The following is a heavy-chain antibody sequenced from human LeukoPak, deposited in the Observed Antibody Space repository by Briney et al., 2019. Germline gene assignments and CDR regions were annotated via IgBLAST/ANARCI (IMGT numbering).Heavy chain of an antibody. CDR1: GFTFSSYS. CDR3: ARDSGSYYFSAFDI. Sequence: GGSLRLSCAASGFTFSSYSMNWVRQAPGKGLEWVSVIYSGGSTYYADSVKGRFTISRDNSKNTLYLQMNSLRAEDTAVYYCARDSGSYYFSAFDIWGQGTMVTVSS. D-gene: IGHD1-26*01. V-gene: IGHV3-53*01. CDR2: IYSGGST. J-gene: IGHJ3*02.